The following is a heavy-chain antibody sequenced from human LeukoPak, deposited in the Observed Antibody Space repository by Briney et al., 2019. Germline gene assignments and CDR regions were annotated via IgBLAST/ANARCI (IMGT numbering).Heavy chain of an antibody. Sequence: ASVKVSCKASGYTFTSYDINWVRQAPGQGLEWMGWMNPNSANTGYAQKFQGRVTMTRNTSISTAYMELRSLRSEDTAVYYCARGPAYFDYWGQGTLVTVSS. CDR3: ARGPAYFDY. V-gene: IGHV1-8*01. CDR1: GYTFTSYD. CDR2: MNPNSANT. J-gene: IGHJ4*02.